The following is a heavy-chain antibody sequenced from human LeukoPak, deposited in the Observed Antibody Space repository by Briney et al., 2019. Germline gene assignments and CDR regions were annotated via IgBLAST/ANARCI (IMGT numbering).Heavy chain of an antibody. CDR2: INPSGGST. CDR1: GYTFTSYY. J-gene: IGHJ5*02. Sequence: ASVKVSCKASGYTFTSYYMHWVRQAPGQGLEWMGIINPSGGSTSYAQKFQGGVTMTRDMSTSTVYLELSSLRSEDTAVYYCARGSDIVLMVYASPRNWFDPWGQGTLVTVSS. CDR3: ARGSDIVLMVYASPRNWFDP. D-gene: IGHD2-8*01. V-gene: IGHV1-46*01.